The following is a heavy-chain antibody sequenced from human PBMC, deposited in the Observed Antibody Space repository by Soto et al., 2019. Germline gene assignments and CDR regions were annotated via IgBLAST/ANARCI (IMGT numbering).Heavy chain of an antibody. V-gene: IGHV3-30*02. D-gene: IGHD3-22*01. CDR1: GFTFSTYG. CDR2: IQYHGINK. CDR3: ARGLDYDSSGYYLDF. Sequence: GGSLRLSCAASGFTFSTYGMHWVRQAPGKGLEWVAFIQYHGINKDYADSGKGRFTISRDNSRNTLYLQMNSLRAEDTAVYYCARGLDYDSSGYYLDFWGQGALVTVSS. J-gene: IGHJ4*02.